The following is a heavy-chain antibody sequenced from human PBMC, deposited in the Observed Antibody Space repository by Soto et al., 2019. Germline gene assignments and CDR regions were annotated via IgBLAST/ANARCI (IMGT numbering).Heavy chain of an antibody. CDR2: ITFSGNTV. J-gene: IGHJ6*02. CDR3: ARVSWREKYGMDV. V-gene: IGHV3-11*01. Sequence: GGSLRLSCAASGFTFSYSYMSWIRQAPGKGLEWISYITFSGNTVYYADSLKGRFTISRDNAKNSLYLQMNRLRAEDTAVYYCARVSWREKYGMDVWGQGTTVTVSS. CDR1: GFTFSYSY.